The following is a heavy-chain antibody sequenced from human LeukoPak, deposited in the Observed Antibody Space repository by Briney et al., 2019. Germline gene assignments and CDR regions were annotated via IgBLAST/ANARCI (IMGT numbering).Heavy chain of an antibody. CDR2: ISTSGHMI. CDR1: GFSFSDYY. J-gene: IGHJ4*02. D-gene: IGHD3-9*01. CDR3: ARSEIERYFDWLFHFDY. V-gene: IGHV3-11*04. Sequence: GGSLRLSCVASGFSFSDYYMTWIRQAPGKGLEWVSYISTSGHMIYYADSVKGRFTISRDNSKNTLYLQMNSLRAEDTAVYYCARSEIERYFDWLFHFDYWGQGTLVTVSS.